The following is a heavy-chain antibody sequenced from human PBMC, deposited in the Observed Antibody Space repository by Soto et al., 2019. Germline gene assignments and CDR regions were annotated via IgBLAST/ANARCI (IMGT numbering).Heavy chain of an antibody. J-gene: IGHJ6*02. Sequence: ASVKVSCKASGGTFSSYAISWVRQAPGQGLEWMGGIIPIFGTANYAQKFQGRVTITADESTSTAYMELSSLRSEDTAVYYCARGGDTAMVTGYYHYGMDVWGQGTTVTVSS. CDR2: IIPIFGTA. CDR3: ARGGDTAMVTGYYHYGMDV. D-gene: IGHD5-18*01. V-gene: IGHV1-69*13. CDR1: GGTFSSYA.